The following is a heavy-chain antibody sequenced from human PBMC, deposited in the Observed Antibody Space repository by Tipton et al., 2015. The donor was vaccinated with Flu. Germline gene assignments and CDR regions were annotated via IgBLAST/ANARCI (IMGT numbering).Heavy chain of an antibody. CDR1: GGSISSYF. V-gene: IGHV4-59*01. CDR3: ARDSAVVPRALDY. Sequence: TLSFTCSVSGGSISSYFWNWIRQAPGKGLEWIGNVYYSGSTDYNPNLKGRVSMSLDSSKNRFTLKLSSVTAADTAVYFCARDSAVVPRALDYWGQGILVTVSS. D-gene: IGHD2-15*01. CDR2: VYYSGST. J-gene: IGHJ4*02.